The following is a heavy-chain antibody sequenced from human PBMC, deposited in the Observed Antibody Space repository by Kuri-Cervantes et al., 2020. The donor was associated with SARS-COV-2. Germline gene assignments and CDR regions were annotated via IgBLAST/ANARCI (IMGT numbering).Heavy chain of an antibody. V-gene: IGHV3-30*02. CDR3: AKDGGGLPEPAYNWFDP. J-gene: IGHJ5*02. D-gene: IGHD2-2*01. Sequence: GGSLRLSCAASGFTFSSYGMHWVRQAPGKGLEWVAFIRYDGSNKYYADSVKGRFTISRDNSKNTLYLQMNSLRAEDTAVYYCAKDGGGLPEPAYNWFDPWGQGTLVTVSS. CDR1: GFTFSSYG. CDR2: IRYDGSNK.